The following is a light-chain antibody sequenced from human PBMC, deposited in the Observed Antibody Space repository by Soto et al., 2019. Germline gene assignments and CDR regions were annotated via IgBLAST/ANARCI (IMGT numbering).Light chain of an antibody. J-gene: IGLJ2*01. CDR3: SSHSSSSTLVV. Sequence: QSALTQPASMSGSPGQSITISCTGTSSDVGGYNYVSGYRQHPGKAPKLMIYDVNNRPSGVSNRFSGSKSGNTASLTISGLQAEDEADYYCSSHSSSSTLVVFSGGTKLTVL. CDR2: DVN. V-gene: IGLV2-14*03. CDR1: SSDVGGYNY.